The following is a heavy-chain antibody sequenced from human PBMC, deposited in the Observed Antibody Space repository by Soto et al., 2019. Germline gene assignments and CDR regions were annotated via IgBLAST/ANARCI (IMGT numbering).Heavy chain of an antibody. J-gene: IGHJ6*02. CDR3: ARVIYCGSTSCYAELDV. Sequence: GGSLRLSCAASGFTFSDYDMSWIRQAPGKGLEWVSYISSSSNTIYYADSVKGRFTISRDNAKNSLYLQMNSLRAEDTAVYFCARVIYCGSTSCYAELDVWGQGTTVTVS. CDR1: GFTFSDYD. V-gene: IGHV3-11*04. CDR2: ISSSSNTI. D-gene: IGHD2-2*01.